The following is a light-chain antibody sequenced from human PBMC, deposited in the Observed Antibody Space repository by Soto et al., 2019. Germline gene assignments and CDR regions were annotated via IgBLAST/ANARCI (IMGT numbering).Light chain of an antibody. J-gene: IGLJ1*01. V-gene: IGLV2-14*01. CDR2: DVS. CDR1: SSDVGGYNY. CDR3: SSYTSSSTPYV. Sequence: QSALTQPASVSGSPGQSNTISCTGTSSDVGGYNYVSWYQQHPGKAPKLMIYDVSNRPSGVSNRFSGSKSGNTASLTISGLQAEDEADYSCSSYTSSSTPYVFGAGTKVTVL.